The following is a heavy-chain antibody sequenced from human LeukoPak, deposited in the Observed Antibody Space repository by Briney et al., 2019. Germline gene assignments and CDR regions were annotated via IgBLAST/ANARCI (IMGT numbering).Heavy chain of an antibody. V-gene: IGHV3-30*03. Sequence: GGSLRLPCAASGFTFSSYAMNWVRQAPGKGLEWVAVISYDGSNKYYADSVKGRFTISRDNSKNTLYLQMNSLRAEDTAVYYCATIAVAGSWFDPWGQGTLVTVSS. J-gene: IGHJ5*02. CDR1: GFTFSSYA. D-gene: IGHD6-19*01. CDR3: ATIAVAGSWFDP. CDR2: ISYDGSNK.